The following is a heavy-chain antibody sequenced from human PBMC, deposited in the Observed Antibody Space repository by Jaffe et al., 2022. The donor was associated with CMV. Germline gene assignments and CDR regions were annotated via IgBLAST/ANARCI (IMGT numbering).Heavy chain of an antibody. CDR3: ARMGVSSSWYRGFDY. CDR2: INPNSGGT. J-gene: IGHJ4*02. Sequence: QVQLVQSGAEVKKPGASVKVSCKASGYTFTGYYMHWVRQAPGQGLEWMGWINPNSGGTNYAQKFQGRVTMTRDTSISTAYMELSRLRSDDTAVYYCARMGVSSSWYRGFDYWGQGTLVTVSS. V-gene: IGHV1-2*02. CDR1: GYTFTGYY. D-gene: IGHD6-13*01.